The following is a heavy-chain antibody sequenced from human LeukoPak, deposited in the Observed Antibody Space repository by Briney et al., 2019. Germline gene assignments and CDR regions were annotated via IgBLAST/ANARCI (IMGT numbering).Heavy chain of an antibody. V-gene: IGHV1-2*02. J-gene: IGHJ4*02. Sequence: ASVRVSCKASGYTFTGYYMHWVRQAPGQGLEWMGWINPNSGGTNYAQKFQGRVTMTRDTSISTAYMELSRLRSDDTAVYYCARDPGGIAAAGFDYWGQGTLVTLSS. CDR1: GYTFTGYY. D-gene: IGHD6-13*01. CDR3: ARDPGGIAAAGFDY. CDR2: INPNSGGT.